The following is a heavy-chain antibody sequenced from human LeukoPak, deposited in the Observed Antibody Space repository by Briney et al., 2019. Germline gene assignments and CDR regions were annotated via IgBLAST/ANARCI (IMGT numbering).Heavy chain of an antibody. CDR2: INPSGGST. CDR1: GYSLTNYY. D-gene: IGHD5-12*01. J-gene: IGHJ4*02. CDR3: ARGAPTTRIGAGRFDY. V-gene: IGHV1-46*01. Sequence: ASVTVSCKAFGYSLTNYYVHWVRHAPGQGIEWKGEINPSGGSTSYAQKFQGRITVTRDTYTNTVYMDLSSLRSEDTATYYCARGAPTTRIGAGRFDYWGQGSLLTVAS.